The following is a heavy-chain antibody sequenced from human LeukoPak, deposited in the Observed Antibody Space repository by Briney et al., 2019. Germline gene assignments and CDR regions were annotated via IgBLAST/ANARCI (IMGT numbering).Heavy chain of an antibody. V-gene: IGHV3-48*03. CDR1: GFTFSSYE. CDR2: ISSSGSTI. D-gene: IGHD3-10*01. J-gene: IGHJ4*02. Sequence: GGSLRLSCAASGFTFSSYEMNWVRQAPGKGLEWVSYISSSGSTIYYADSVKGRFTISRDNAKNSLYLQMNSLRAEDTAVYYCARSWFGSSCDYWGQGTLVTVSS. CDR3: ARSWFGSSCDY.